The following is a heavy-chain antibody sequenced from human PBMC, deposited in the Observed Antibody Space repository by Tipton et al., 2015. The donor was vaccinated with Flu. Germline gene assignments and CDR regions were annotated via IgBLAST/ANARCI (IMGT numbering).Heavy chain of an antibody. CDR2: IYSTGTT. J-gene: IGHJ3*01. V-gene: IGHV4-61*02. CDR1: GDSISSGSYY. Sequence: TLSLTCTVSGDSISSGSYYWIWIRQPAGKRLEWIGRIYSTGTTTYNPSLESRVIISLDMSKNQFSLSLNSVTAADTAMYYCARDGGSDTAFDVWGRGTMVTVSS. CDR3: ARDGGSDTAFDV. D-gene: IGHD3-16*01.